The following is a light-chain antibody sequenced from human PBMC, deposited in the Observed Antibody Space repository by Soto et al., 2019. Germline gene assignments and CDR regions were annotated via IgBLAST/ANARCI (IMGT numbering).Light chain of an antibody. CDR1: SSDVGGHNH. Sequence: QSALTQPASVSGSPGQSITISCTGSSSDVGGHNHVSWYQQHPGKAPKLIIYEVGNRPSGVSNRFSGYKSGNTASLTISGFQAEDEADYYCNSYTSISTHVFGTGTKLTVL. CDR3: NSYTSISTHV. V-gene: IGLV2-14*01. J-gene: IGLJ1*01. CDR2: EVG.